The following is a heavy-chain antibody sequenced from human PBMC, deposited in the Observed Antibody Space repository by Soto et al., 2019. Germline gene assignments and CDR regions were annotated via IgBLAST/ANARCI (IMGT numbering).Heavy chain of an antibody. V-gene: IGHV1-18*04. D-gene: IGHD3-3*01. CDR2: ISPNSGRP. CDR1: GYTFTKYD. CDR3: VRQYYDFWTDYPDFDY. Sequence: QVQLVQFGAEVKRPGASVKVSCKASGYTFTKYDISWVRQAPGQGLEWLGLISPNSGRPSSAQKFEGRVTMTTDTSTTTAYLELRSLRSDDTAVYYCVRQYYDFWTDYPDFDYWGQGTLVTVSS. J-gene: IGHJ4*02.